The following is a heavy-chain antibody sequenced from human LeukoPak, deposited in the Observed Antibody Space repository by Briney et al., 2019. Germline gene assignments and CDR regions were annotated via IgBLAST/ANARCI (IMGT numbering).Heavy chain of an antibody. J-gene: IGHJ4*02. CDR3: ARRMYGNSLDY. V-gene: IGHV4-59*08. CDR1: GGSISNYY. Sequence: SGTLSLTCTVSGGSISNYYWSWIRQPPGKGLEWIAFIYYSGSTTYNPSLKSRVTISVDTSKNQFSLKLSSVTAADTAVYYCARRMYGNSLDYWGQGTLVTVSA. D-gene: IGHD6-6*01. CDR2: IYYSGST.